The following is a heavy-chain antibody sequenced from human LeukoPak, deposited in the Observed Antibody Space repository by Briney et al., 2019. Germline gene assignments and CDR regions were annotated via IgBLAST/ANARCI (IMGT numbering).Heavy chain of an antibody. D-gene: IGHD4-17*01. CDR2: IYYSGTT. J-gene: IGHJ4*02. CDR3: ARVYGDYPSYFDL. V-gene: IGHV4-39*07. CDR1: GGPISNTNYY. Sequence: SETLSLTCTVSGGPISNTNYYWGWIRQPPGKGLEWIANIYYSGTTFYNPSLKSRFTISVDTSKNQFSLKLTFVTAADTAVYYCARVYGDYPSYFDLWGQGTLVTVSS.